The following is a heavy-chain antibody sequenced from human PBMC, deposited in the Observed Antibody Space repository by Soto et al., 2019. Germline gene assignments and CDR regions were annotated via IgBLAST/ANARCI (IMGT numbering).Heavy chain of an antibody. D-gene: IGHD6-19*01. V-gene: IGHV4-30-4*01. CDR1: GGSLSSGDYY. CDR2: IYYSGST. J-gene: IGHJ4*02. CDR3: ARIHYSSGWNVDY. Sequence: SETLSLTCTVSGGSLSSGDYYWSWIRQPPGKGLEWIGYIYYSGSTYYNPSLKSRVTMSVDTSKNQFSLKLSSVTAADTAVYYCARIHYSSGWNVDYWGQGTLVTVSS.